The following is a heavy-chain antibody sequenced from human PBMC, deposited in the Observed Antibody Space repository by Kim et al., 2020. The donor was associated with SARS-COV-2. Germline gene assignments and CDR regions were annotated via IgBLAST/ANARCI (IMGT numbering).Heavy chain of an antibody. J-gene: IGHJ4*02. CDR2: GATT. Sequence: GATTASPGSVKGLFTISRDNSKNTLYLQMNNLGAEDTAVYFCAKSGQLDYWGQGTLVTVSS. V-gene: IGHV3-23*01. CDR3: AKSGQLDY. D-gene: IGHD5-12*01.